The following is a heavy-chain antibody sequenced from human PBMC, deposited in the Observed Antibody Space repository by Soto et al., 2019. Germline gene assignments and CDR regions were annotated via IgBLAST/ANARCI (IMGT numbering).Heavy chain of an antibody. CDR1: GGSISSGGYY. J-gene: IGHJ6*03. CDR2: IYYSGST. D-gene: IGHD2-15*01. V-gene: IGHV4-31*03. CDR3: ARESIVVVVAAKLNYYYYYMDV. Sequence: QVQLQESGPGLVKPSQTLSLTCTVSGGSISSGGYYWSWISQHPGKGLEWIGYIYYSGSTYYNPSHKSRVTISVHTSKNQFSLKLSSVTAADTAVYYCARESIVVVVAAKLNYYYYYMDVWGKGTTVTVSS.